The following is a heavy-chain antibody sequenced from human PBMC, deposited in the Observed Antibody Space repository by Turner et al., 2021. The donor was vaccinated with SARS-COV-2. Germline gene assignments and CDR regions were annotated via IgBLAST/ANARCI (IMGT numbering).Heavy chain of an antibody. CDR2: IYSSGST. Sequence: QLQLQESCPGLVKPSETLSLTFPFSGASISSIIYYWGWIRQPPGKGLEWIGTIYSSGSTYYNPSLKSRVTISVDASKNQFSLKLSSVTAADTAVYYCARRGDGGKSFDYWGQGTLVTVSS. CDR3: ARRGDGGKSFDY. CDR1: GASISSIIYY. J-gene: IGHJ4*02. D-gene: IGHD2-15*01. V-gene: IGHV4-39*01.